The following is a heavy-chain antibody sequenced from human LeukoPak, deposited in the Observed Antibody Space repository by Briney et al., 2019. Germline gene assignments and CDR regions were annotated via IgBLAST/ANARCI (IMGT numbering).Heavy chain of an antibody. V-gene: IGHV4-34*01. J-gene: IGHJ6*03. CDR1: GGSFSGYY. CDR3: ARSPPYYDFWSGRYYYYYYMDV. CDR2: INHSGST. Sequence: PSETLSLTCAVYGGSFSGYYWSWIRQPPGKGLEWIGEINHSGSTNYNPSLKSRVTISVDTSKNQFSLKLSSVTAADTAVYYRARSPPYYDFWSGRYYYYYYMDVWGKGTTVTVSS. D-gene: IGHD3-3*01.